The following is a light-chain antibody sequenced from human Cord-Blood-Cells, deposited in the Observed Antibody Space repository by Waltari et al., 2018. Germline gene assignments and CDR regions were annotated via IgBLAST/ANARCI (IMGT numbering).Light chain of an antibody. V-gene: IGKV3-20*01. CDR1: QSVSSSY. J-gene: IGKJ1*01. CDR2: GAS. CDR3: QQYGSSPWT. Sequence: IVLTQSPGTLSLSPGERATLSCRASQSVSSSYLAWYQQKPGQAPRLLSYGASSRATGIPDRFSGSGSGTDFTLNISRLEPEDFAVYYCQQYGSSPWTFGQGTKVEIK.